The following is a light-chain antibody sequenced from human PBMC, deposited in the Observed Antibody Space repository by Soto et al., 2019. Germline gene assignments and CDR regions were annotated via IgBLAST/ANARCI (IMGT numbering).Light chain of an antibody. J-gene: IGKJ5*01. CDR1: QSVSSSY. CDR3: QQRHMWPIT. Sequence: EIVLTPSPGTLSLSPGERATLPCRASQSVSSSYLAWYQQKPGQAPRLLIYGASSRATGIPDRFSGSGSGTDFTLTISSLEPEDSAVYYCQQRHMWPITFGQGTRLEIK. CDR2: GAS. V-gene: IGKV3D-20*02.